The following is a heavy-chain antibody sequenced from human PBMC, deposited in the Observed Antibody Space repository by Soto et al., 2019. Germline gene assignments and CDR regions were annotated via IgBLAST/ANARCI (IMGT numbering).Heavy chain of an antibody. Sequence: SETLSLTCSVSGGSINNNYYYWGWIRQPPGKGLEWIGYIYYSGSTYYNPSLKSRVTISVDTFKNQFSLKLSSVTAADTAVYYCARVVVVITTGGIDYWGQGTLVTVSS. CDR3: ARVVVVITTGGIDY. D-gene: IGHD3-22*01. V-gene: IGHV4-30-4*08. CDR2: IYYSGST. J-gene: IGHJ4*02. CDR1: GGSINNNYYY.